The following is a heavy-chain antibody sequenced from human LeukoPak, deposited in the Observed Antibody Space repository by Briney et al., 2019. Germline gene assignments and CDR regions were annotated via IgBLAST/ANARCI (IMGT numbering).Heavy chain of an antibody. CDR2: INHSGST. J-gene: IGHJ4*02. D-gene: IGHD3-22*01. V-gene: IGHV4-34*01. Sequence: SETLSLTCAVYGGSFSGYYWSWIRQPPGKGLEWIGEINHSGSTNYNPSLKSRVTISVDTSKNQFSLKLSSVTAADTAVHYCARGGNSSGYYYIDYWGQGTLVTVSS. CDR3: ARGGNSSGYYYIDY. CDR1: GGSFSGYY.